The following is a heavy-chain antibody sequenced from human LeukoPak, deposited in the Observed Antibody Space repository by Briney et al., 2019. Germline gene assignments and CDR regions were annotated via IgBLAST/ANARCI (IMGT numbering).Heavy chain of an antibody. CDR3: ARDLSIAAPGTDFDY. V-gene: IGHV1-18*01. D-gene: IGHD6-13*01. CDR1: GYTFTSYG. Sequence: PLASVKVSCKASGYTFTSYGISWVRQAPGQGLEWMGWISAYNGNTNYAQKLQGRVTMTTDTSTSTAYMELRSLRSDDTAVYYCARDLSIAAPGTDFDYWGQGTLVTVSS. CDR2: ISAYNGNT. J-gene: IGHJ4*02.